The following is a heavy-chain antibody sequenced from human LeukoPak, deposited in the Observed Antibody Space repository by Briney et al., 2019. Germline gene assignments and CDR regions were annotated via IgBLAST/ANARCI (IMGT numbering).Heavy chain of an antibody. Sequence: PGGSLRLSCTASGFTFSRYSLNWVRQAPGKGLEWVSSVSTGSNYIYYADSVKGRFTISRDNDKNSLYLQMNSLRVEDTAVYYCARGTRYCSSTSCDTGERTEAFDIWGQGTMVTVSS. CDR1: GFTFSRYS. J-gene: IGHJ3*02. CDR2: VSTGSNYI. CDR3: ARGTRYCSSTSCDTGERTEAFDI. V-gene: IGHV3-21*01. D-gene: IGHD2-2*02.